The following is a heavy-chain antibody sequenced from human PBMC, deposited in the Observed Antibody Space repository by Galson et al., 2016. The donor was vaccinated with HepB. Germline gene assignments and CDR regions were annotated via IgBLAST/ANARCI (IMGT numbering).Heavy chain of an antibody. CDR2: ISGSGGST. CDR3: AKDYSNYFWYFDF. D-gene: IGHD4-11*01. CDR1: GFTFSSYV. Sequence: SLRLSCAASGFTFSSYVMSWVRQAPGKGLEWVSVISGSGGSTCYADSVKGRFTISRDNSKNTMYLQMNSLRAEDTAVYYCAKDYSNYFWYFDFWGRGTLVTVSS. J-gene: IGHJ2*01. V-gene: IGHV3-23*01.